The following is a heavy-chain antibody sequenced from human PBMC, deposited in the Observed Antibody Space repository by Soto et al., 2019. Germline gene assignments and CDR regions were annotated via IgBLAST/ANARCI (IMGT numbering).Heavy chain of an antibody. J-gene: IGHJ5*02. CDR3: ASVGFP. V-gene: IGHV1-69*01. D-gene: IGHD1-26*01. CDR1: GGTFSSYA. CDR2: IIPMFGTV. Sequence: QVQLVQSGAEVRKPGSSVKVSCKASGGTFSSYAISWVRQAPGQGLEWMGGIIPMFGTVKYAQKLQDRVTITADESTSTAYMELSRLRSEATAMYYCASVGFPWGQGTLVTVAS.